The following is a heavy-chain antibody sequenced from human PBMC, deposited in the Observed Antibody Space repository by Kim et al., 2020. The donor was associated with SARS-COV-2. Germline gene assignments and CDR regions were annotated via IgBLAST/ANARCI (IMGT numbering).Heavy chain of an antibody. Sequence: SETLSLTCTVSGGSISSGDDYWTWIRHHPGKGLEWIGYVHYVGNTFYPPSLRSRIAMSLATTKTHFSLRLNSVTAADTAVFYCARGHQLLAPLGGRHLSFDLGGRGTLVTVSS. J-gene: IGHJ2*01. D-gene: IGHD2-2*01. V-gene: IGHV4-31*03. CDR1: GGSISSGDDY. CDR3: ARGHQLLAPLGGRHLSFDL. CDR2: VHYVGNT.